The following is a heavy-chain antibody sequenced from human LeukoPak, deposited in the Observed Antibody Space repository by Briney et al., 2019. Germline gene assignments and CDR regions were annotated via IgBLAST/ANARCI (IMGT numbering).Heavy chain of an antibody. Sequence: ASVKVSCKASGYTFTGYYMHWVRHAPGQGFEWMAWINPNSGGTNYAQEVQGRVTMTRSTAISTAYMELSRLRSDDTAVYYCARGVAGAYYYYYMDVWGKGTTVTISS. CDR2: INPNSGGT. CDR3: ARGVAGAYYYYYMDV. D-gene: IGHD6-19*01. CDR1: GYTFTGYY. V-gene: IGHV1-2*02. J-gene: IGHJ6*03.